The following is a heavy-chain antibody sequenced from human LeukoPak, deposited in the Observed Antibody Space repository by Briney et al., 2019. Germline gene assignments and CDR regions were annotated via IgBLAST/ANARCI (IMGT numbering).Heavy chain of an antibody. CDR1: GFTFSSYA. Sequence: GGSLRLSCAASGFTFSSYAMSWVRQAPGKGLEWVSAISGSGGNTYYADSVKGRFTISRDNSKNTLYLQMNSLRAEDTAVYYCAKDPYCSSTSCHDNWFDPWGQGTLVTVSS. D-gene: IGHD2-2*01. V-gene: IGHV3-23*01. J-gene: IGHJ5*02. CDR3: AKDPYCSSTSCHDNWFDP. CDR2: ISGSGGNT.